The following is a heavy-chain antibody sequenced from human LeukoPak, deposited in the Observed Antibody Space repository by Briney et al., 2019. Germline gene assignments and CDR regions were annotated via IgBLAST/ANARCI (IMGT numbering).Heavy chain of an antibody. CDR2: ISAYNGNT. CDR1: GYTFTSYG. J-gene: IGHJ4*02. V-gene: IGHV1-18*01. D-gene: IGHD3-10*01. Sequence: ASVKVSCKASGYTFTSYGISWVRQAPGQGLEWMGWISAYNGNTNYAQKLQGRVTMTTDTSTSTAYMELRSLRSDDTAVYYCARDPPTISGSGSHIDYWGQGTLVTVSS. CDR3: ARDPPTISGSGSHIDY.